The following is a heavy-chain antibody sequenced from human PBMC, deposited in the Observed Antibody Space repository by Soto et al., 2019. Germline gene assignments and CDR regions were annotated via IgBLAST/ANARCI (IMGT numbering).Heavy chain of an antibody. J-gene: IGHJ4*02. V-gene: IGHV4-59*01. Sequence: QVQLQESGPGLVKPSETLSLTCTVSGGSISSYYWSWIRQPPGKGLEWIGFIYYSESTNYNPSLQSRVTTSVDTSKNQFSLRLTSVTAADTAVYYCARAVEMYASGWYYLDYWGQGTLVTVSS. CDR3: ARAVEMYASGWYYLDY. CDR2: IYYSEST. CDR1: GGSISSYY. D-gene: IGHD6-19*01.